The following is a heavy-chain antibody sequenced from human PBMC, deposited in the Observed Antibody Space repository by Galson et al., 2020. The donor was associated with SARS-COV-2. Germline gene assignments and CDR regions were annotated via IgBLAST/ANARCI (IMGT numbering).Heavy chain of an antibody. J-gene: IGHJ4*02. Sequence: ASVKVSCKASGYTFTSYDINWVRQATGQGLEWMGWMNPNSGNTGYAQKFQGRVTMTRDTSISTAYMELSRLRSDDTAVYYCAREIITGIAVAGFGYWGQGTLVTVSA. V-gene: IGHV1-8*01. D-gene: IGHD6-19*01. CDR3: AREIITGIAVAGFGY. CDR1: GYTFTSYD. CDR2: MNPNSGNT.